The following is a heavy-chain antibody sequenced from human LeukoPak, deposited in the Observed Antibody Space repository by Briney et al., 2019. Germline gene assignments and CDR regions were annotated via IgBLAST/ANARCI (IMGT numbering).Heavy chain of an antibody. D-gene: IGHD4-17*01. CDR3: ASNYGDYGYYYYYMDV. J-gene: IGHJ6*03. CDR2: INPNSGGT. V-gene: IGHV1-2*02. CDR1: GYTFTGYY. Sequence: ASVKVSCKASGYTFTGYYMHWVRQAPGQGLEWMGWINPNSGGTNYAQKFQGRVTMTRDTSISTAYMELSRLRSEDTAVYYCASNYGDYGYYYYYMDVWGKGATVTISS.